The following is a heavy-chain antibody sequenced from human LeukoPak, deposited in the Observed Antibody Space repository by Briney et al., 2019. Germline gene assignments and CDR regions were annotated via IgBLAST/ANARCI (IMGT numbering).Heavy chain of an antibody. J-gene: IGHJ4*02. D-gene: IGHD3-9*01. CDR3: ARVASATGYRYFDY. CDR2: IYHSGST. Sequence: SETLSLTCTVSGGSISSGGIYWTWIRQHPGKGLEWIGSIYHSGSTDYNPSLKSRVTISVDTSKNQFSLNLRSVTAADSAVYYCARVASATGYRYFDYWGQGTLVSVSS. V-gene: IGHV4-31*03. CDR1: GGSISSGGIY.